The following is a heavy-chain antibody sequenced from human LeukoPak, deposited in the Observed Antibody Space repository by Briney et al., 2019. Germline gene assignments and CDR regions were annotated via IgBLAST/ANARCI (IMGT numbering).Heavy chain of an antibody. CDR2: VYYSGST. V-gene: IGHV4-59*01. CDR3: ARALPTPHVRTKYYFDY. Sequence: SETLSLTCTVSGGSISSYYWSWIRQPPGKGLEWIGYVYYSGSTKYNPSLKSRVTISVDTSKNQFSLKLSSVTAEDTAVYYCARALPTPHVRTKYYFDYWGQGTLVTVSS. D-gene: IGHD1-14*01. J-gene: IGHJ4*02. CDR1: GGSISSYY.